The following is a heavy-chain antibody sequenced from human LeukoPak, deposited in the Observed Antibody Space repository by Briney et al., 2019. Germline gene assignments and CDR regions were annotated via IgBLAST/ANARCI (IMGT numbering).Heavy chain of an antibody. V-gene: IGHV1-18*01. Sequence: ASVKVSCKASDYTFTSYGISWVRQAPGQGLEWMGWISAYNGNTNYAQKLQGRVTMTTDTSTSTAYMELRSLRSDDTAVYYCARDPQYSSGWYGAFDIWGQGTMVTVSS. CDR3: ARDPQYSSGWYGAFDI. D-gene: IGHD6-19*01. CDR1: DYTFTSYG. J-gene: IGHJ3*02. CDR2: ISAYNGNT.